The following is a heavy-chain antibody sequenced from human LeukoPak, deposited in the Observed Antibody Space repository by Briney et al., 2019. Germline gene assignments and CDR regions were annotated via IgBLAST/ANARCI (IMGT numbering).Heavy chain of an antibody. D-gene: IGHD3-3*01. Sequence: ASVKVSCKVSGYTLTDLSMHWVRQAPGKGLEWMGGFDPEDGETIYAQKFRGRVTMTEGTSTDTAYMELSSLRSEDTAVYYCATPILEWASLDVWGQGTTVTVSS. CDR1: GYTLTDLS. CDR3: ATPILEWASLDV. CDR2: FDPEDGET. V-gene: IGHV1-24*01. J-gene: IGHJ6*02.